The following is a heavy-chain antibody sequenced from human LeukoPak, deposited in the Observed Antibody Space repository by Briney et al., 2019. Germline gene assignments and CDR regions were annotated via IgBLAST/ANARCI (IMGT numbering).Heavy chain of an antibody. CDR1: GYTFTSYG. J-gene: IGHJ5*02. D-gene: IGHD4-17*01. CDR2: INPNSGGT. CDR3: ARDSRTTVTFNWFDP. V-gene: IGHV1-2*02. Sequence: APVKVSCKASGYTFTSYGIRWVRQAPGQGLEWMGWINPNSGGTNYAQKFQGRVTMTRDTSISTAYMELSRLRSDDTAVYYCARDSRTTVTFNWFDPWGQGTLVTVSS.